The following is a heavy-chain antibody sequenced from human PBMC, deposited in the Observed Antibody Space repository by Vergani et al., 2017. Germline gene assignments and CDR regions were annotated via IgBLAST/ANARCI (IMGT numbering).Heavy chain of an antibody. Sequence: QITLKESGPTLVKPTQTLTLTCTFSGFSLSTSGVGVGWIRQPPGKALEWLALIYWDDDKRYSPSLKSRLTITKDTSKNQVVLTMTNMDPVDTATYYCAHSGSSGWYEVPERHYHYYGMDVWGQGTTVTVSS. V-gene: IGHV2-5*02. D-gene: IGHD6-19*01. CDR3: AHSGSSGWYEVPERHYHYYGMDV. CDR2: IYWDDDK. J-gene: IGHJ6*02. CDR1: GFSLSTSGVG.